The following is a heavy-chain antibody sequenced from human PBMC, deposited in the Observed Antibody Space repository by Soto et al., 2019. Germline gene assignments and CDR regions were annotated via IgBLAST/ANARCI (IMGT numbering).Heavy chain of an antibody. J-gene: IGHJ4*02. CDR2: INAGNGNT. CDR3: TRAWVVVTAPDY. D-gene: IGHD2-21*02. V-gene: IGHV1-3*05. CDR1: GYTFTSYA. Sequence: QVQLVQSGAEEKKPGASVKVSCKASGYTFTSYAMHWVRQAPGQRLEWMGWINAGNGNTKYSRKFQGRVTITRDTSASTAYIEPSSMRSDDTAVYYCTRAWVVVTAPDYWGQGTLVTVSP.